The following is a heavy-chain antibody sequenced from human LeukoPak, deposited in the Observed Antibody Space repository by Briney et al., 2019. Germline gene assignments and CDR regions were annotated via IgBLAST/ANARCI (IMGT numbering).Heavy chain of an antibody. CDR1: DGSISSYY. Sequence: PSETLSLTCTVSDGSISSYYWGWIRQPPGKGLEWIGSIHYSARIYYNPSLKSRLTISPDTSKNQFSLKLTSVTAADTAVYYCTREVRSAWASFDPWGQGTLVIVSS. V-gene: IGHV4-39*07. CDR3: TREVRSAWASFDP. D-gene: IGHD1-26*01. J-gene: IGHJ5*02. CDR2: IHYSARI.